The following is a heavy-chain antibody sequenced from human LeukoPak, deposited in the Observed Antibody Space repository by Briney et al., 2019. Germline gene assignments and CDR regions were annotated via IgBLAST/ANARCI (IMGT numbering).Heavy chain of an antibody. CDR3: ASSCSGGSCVHNWFDP. D-gene: IGHD2-15*01. V-gene: IGHV3-21*01. CDR2: ISSSSYYI. J-gene: IGHJ5*02. Sequence: GGSLRLSCAASGVTFSSYIMHWVRQAPGKGLEWVSSISSSSYYIYYADSVTGRFTISRDNAKNSLYLQMNSLRAEDTAVYYCASSCSGGSCVHNWFDPWGQGTLVTVSS. CDR1: GVTFSSYI.